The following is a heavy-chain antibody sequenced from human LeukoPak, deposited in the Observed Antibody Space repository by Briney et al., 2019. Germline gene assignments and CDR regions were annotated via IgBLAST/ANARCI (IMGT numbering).Heavy chain of an antibody. Sequence: GGSLRLSCAASRFTFSKYAMNWVRQAPGKGPEWVSVIFSNGDTRYYADSVKGRFTISRDNSKNTLYLQMNSLRAEDTAVYYCARDDYGDSIDYWGQGTLVTVSS. V-gene: IGHV3-23*01. CDR3: ARDDYGDSIDY. CDR1: RFTFSKYA. D-gene: IGHD4-17*01. J-gene: IGHJ4*02. CDR2: IFSNGDTR.